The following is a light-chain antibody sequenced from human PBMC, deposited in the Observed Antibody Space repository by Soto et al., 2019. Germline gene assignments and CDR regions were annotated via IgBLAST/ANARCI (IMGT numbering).Light chain of an antibody. CDR3: SSKRSSDTLYV. CDR2: EVT. J-gene: IGLJ1*01. V-gene: IGLV2-14*01. CDR1: SSDIGGSKY. Sequence: QSALTQPASPSGSPGQSITISCAGTSSDIGGSKYVSWYQQHPGKAPKLIIYEVTYRPSGVSARFSGSKSGNTASLTVSGLQAEDEADYYCSSKRSSDTLYVFGTGTKVTVL.